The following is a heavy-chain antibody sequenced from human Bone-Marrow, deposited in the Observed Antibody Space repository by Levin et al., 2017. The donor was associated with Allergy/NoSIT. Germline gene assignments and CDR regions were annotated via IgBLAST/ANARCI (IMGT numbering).Heavy chain of an antibody. Sequence: KISCKASGGTFSSYAISWVRQAPGQGLEWMGGIIPIFGTANYAQKFQGRVTITADESTSTAYMELSSLRSEDTAVYYCARDTGYYYDSSGRLDYWGQGTLVTVSS. CDR2: IIPIFGTA. CDR3: ARDTGYYYDSSGRLDY. D-gene: IGHD3-22*01. J-gene: IGHJ4*02. CDR1: GGTFSSYA. V-gene: IGHV1-69*01.